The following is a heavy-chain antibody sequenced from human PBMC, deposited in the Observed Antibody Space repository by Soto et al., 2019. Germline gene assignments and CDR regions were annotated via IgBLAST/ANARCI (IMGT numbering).Heavy chain of an antibody. CDR1: GFTFSSYW. Sequence: EVQLVESGGGLVQPGGSLRLSCAASGFTFSSYWMHWVRQAPGKGLVWVSRINSDGSSTSYADSVKGRFTISRDNAKNTLYLQMNSLRAEDTAVYYCARVRDYFWSGYYGSDAFDIWSQGTMVTVSS. CDR3: ARVRDYFWSGYYGSDAFDI. D-gene: IGHD3-3*01. V-gene: IGHV3-74*01. CDR2: INSDGSST. J-gene: IGHJ3*02.